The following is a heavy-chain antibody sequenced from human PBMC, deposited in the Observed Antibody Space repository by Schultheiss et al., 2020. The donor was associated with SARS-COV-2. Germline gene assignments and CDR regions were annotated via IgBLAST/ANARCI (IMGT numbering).Heavy chain of an antibody. D-gene: IGHD3-10*01. V-gene: IGHV3-23*01. J-gene: IGHJ4*02. CDR3: AKDRDGYYYGSGSLDD. Sequence: GESLKISCAASGFTFDDYAMHWVRQAPGKGLEWVSGISGSGGSTYYADSVKGRFTISRDNSKNTLYLQMNSLRAEDTAVYHCAKDRDGYYYGSGSLDDWGQGTLVTVSS. CDR1: GFTFDDYA. CDR2: ISGSGGST.